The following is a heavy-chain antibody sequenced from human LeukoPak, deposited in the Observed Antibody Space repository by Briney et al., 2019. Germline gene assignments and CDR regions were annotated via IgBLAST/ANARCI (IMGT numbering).Heavy chain of an antibody. V-gene: IGHV3-66*02. CDR3: AIDFNPAAITGAFDI. Sequence: GGSLRLSCAASGFTVSSNYMSWVRQAPGKGLEWVSVIYSGGSTYYADSVKGRFTISRDNSKNTLYLQMNSLRAEDTAVYYCAIDFNPAAITGAFDIWGQGTMVTVSS. J-gene: IGHJ3*02. D-gene: IGHD2-2*01. CDR2: IYSGGST. CDR1: GFTVSSNY.